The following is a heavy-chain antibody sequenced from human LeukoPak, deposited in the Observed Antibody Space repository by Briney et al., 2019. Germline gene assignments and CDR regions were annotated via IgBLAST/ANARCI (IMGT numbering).Heavy chain of an antibody. CDR3: ARRGRDFRSGYYVG. D-gene: IGHD3-3*01. CDR1: GGSISSYY. CDR2: IYTSGST. J-gene: IGHJ4*02. Sequence: SETLSLTCTVSGGSISSYYWSWIRQPAGKGLEWIGRIYTSGSTNYNPSLKSRVTISVDTSKNQFSLKLSSVTAADTAVYYCARRGRDFRSGYYVGWGQGTLVTVSS. V-gene: IGHV4-4*07.